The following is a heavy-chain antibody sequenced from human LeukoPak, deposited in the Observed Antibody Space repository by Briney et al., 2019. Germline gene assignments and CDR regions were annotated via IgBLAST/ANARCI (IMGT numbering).Heavy chain of an antibody. CDR3: ARDAGYYDFWSGYYRGPGY. D-gene: IGHD3-3*01. CDR1: GYTFTGYY. V-gene: IGHV1-2*02. Sequence: ASVKVSCKASGYTFTGYYMHWVRQAPGQGLEWMGWINPNSGGTNYAQKVQGRVTMTRDTSISTAYMELSRLRSDDTAVYYCARDAGYYDFWSGYYRGPGYWGQGTLVTVSS. J-gene: IGHJ4*02. CDR2: INPNSGGT.